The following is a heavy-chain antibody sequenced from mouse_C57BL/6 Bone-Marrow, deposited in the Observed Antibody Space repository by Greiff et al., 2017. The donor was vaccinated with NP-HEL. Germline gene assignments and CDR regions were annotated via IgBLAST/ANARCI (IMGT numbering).Heavy chain of an antibody. D-gene: IGHD2-10*02. CDR2: IYPRSGNT. CDR3: ARGGYEGDY. V-gene: IGHV1-81*01. Sequence: QVQLKQSGAELARPGASVKLSCKASGYTFTSYGISWVKQRTGQGLEWIGEIYPRSGNTYYNEKFKGKATLTADKSSSTAYMELRSLTSEDSAVYFCARGGYEGDYWGQGTSVTVSS. CDR1: GYTFTSYG. J-gene: IGHJ4*01.